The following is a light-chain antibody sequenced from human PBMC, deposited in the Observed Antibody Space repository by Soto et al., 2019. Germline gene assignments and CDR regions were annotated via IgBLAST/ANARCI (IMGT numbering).Light chain of an antibody. V-gene: IGLV1-44*01. Sequence: QSLLTQPPSASGTPGQRVTIPCSGSSSNIGSNTVNWYQQLPGTAPKLLIYSNNQRPSGVPDRFSGSKSGTSASLAISGLQSEDEADYYCAAWDDSLNGPRYVFGTGTKVTVL. J-gene: IGLJ1*01. CDR1: SSNIGSNT. CDR3: AAWDDSLNGPRYV. CDR2: SNN.